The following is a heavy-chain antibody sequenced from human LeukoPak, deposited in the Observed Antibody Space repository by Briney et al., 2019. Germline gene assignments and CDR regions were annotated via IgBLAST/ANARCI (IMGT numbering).Heavy chain of an antibody. D-gene: IGHD6-19*01. CDR2: IYYSGST. V-gene: IGHV4-39*01. CDR1: GGSISSSSYY. Sequence: PSETLSLTCTVSGGSISSSSYYWGWIRQPPGKGLEWIGSIYYSGSTYYNPSLKSRVTISVDTSKNQFSLKLSSVTAADTAVYYCARALEVAGNYFDYWGQGTLVTVSS. J-gene: IGHJ4*02. CDR3: ARALEVAGNYFDY.